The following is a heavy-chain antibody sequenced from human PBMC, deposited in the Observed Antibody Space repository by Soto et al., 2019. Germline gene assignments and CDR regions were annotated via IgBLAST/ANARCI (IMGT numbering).Heavy chain of an antibody. V-gene: IGHV3-48*03. CDR3: ARDLNAHWGLLRYFDEYGMDV. CDR1: GFTFSSYE. Sequence: GGSVRLSCAASGFTFSSYEMNWVRQAPGKGLEWVSYISSSGSTIYYADSVKGRFTISRDNAKNSLYLQMNSLRAEDTAVYYCARDLNAHWGLLRYFDEYGMDVWGQGTTVTVSS. J-gene: IGHJ6*02. CDR2: ISSSGSTI. D-gene: IGHD3-9*01.